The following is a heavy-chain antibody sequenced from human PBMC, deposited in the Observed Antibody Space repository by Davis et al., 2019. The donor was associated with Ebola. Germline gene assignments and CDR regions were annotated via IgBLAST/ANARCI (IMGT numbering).Heavy chain of an antibody. D-gene: IGHD1-26*01. J-gene: IGHJ5*01. Sequence: ASVNVSCMDSRYTFTSYGISWVRQAPGHGLEWMGWISAYNGNTNYAQKLQGRVTMTTDTSRSTAYMELRSLRSDDTAVYYCAREAGATTRIYDSWGQGTLVTVSS. CDR1: RYTFTSYG. V-gene: IGHV1-18*01. CDR2: ISAYNGNT. CDR3: AREAGATTRIYDS.